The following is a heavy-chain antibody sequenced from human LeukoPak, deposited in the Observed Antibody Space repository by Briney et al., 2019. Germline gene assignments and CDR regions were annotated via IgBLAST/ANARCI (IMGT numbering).Heavy chain of an antibody. CDR1: GYTFTSYD. CDR2: MNPNSGNT. Sequence: ASVKVSCKASGYTFTSYDINWVRQATGQGLEWMGWMNPNSGNTGYAQKFQGRVTMTRNTSISTAYMELSSLRSEDTAVYYCARGGYSFYYMDVWGKGTTVTVSS. D-gene: IGHD5-18*01. CDR3: ARGGYSFYYMDV. V-gene: IGHV1-8*01. J-gene: IGHJ6*03.